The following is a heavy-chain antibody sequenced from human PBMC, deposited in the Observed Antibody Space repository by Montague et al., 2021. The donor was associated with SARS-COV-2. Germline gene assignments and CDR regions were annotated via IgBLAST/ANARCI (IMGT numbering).Heavy chain of an antibody. D-gene: IGHD2-2*01. CDR2: INHSGGV. V-gene: IGHV4-34*01. Sequence: SETLSPTCTVHGGSFSGYYWTWIRQPPGKGLEWIGEINHSGGVNYNPSLKSRVTISVDTSKNQFSLKLRSVTAADTAMYYCARGYCSSTTCYRSLHYWGQGTLVAVSS. J-gene: IGHJ4*02. CDR3: ARGYCSSTTCYRSLHY. CDR1: GGSFSGYY.